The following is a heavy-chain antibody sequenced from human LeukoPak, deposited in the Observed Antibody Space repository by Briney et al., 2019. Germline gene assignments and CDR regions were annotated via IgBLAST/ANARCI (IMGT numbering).Heavy chain of an antibody. CDR3: ARGDPYYYDSSGYPSSDY. CDR2: ISSSSSYI. Sequence: GGSLRLSCAASGFTFSSYSMNWVRQAPGKGLEWVSSISSSSSYIYYADSVKGRFTISRDNAKNSLHLQMNSLRAEDTAVYYCARGDPYYYDSSGYPSSDYWGQGTLVTVSS. CDR1: GFTFSSYS. D-gene: IGHD3-22*01. V-gene: IGHV3-21*01. J-gene: IGHJ4*02.